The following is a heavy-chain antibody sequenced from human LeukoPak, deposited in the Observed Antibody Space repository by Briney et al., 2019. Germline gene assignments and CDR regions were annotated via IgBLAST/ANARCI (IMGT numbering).Heavy chain of an antibody. D-gene: IGHD5-24*01. CDR1: GGSFSGYY. J-gene: IGHJ3*02. CDR3: ARARKRWLQLLSAFDI. V-gene: IGHV4-34*01. CDR2: INHSGST. Sequence: PSETLSLTCAVNGGSFSGYYWSWIRQPPGKGLEWIGEINHSGSTNYNPSLKSRVTISVDTSKNQFSLKLSSVTAADTAVYYCARARKRWLQLLSAFDIWGQGTMVTVSS.